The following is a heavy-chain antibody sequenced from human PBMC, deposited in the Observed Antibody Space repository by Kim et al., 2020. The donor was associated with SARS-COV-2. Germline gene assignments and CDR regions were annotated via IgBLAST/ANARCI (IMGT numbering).Heavy chain of an antibody. V-gene: IGHV1-46*01. CDR1: GYTFTSYY. CDR2: INPSGGST. D-gene: IGHD2-2*01. J-gene: IGHJ5*02. Sequence: ASVKVSCKASGYTFTSYYMHWVRQAPGQGLEWMGIINPSGGSTSYAQKFQGRVTMTRDTSTSTVYMELSSLRSEDTAVYYCARGVFKGDIVVVPALVPFDPWGQGTLVTVSS. CDR3: ARGVFKGDIVVVPALVPFDP.